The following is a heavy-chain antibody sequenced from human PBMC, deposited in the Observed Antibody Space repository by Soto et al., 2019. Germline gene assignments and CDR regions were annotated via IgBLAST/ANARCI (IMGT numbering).Heavy chain of an antibody. CDR1: GFTVSSNY. J-gene: IGHJ6*02. CDR2: IYSGGST. V-gene: IGHV3-53*01. Sequence: PGGSLRLSCAASGFTVSSNYMSWVRQAPGKGLEWVSVIYSGGSTYYADSVKGRFTISRDNSKNTLYLQMNSLRAEDTAVYYCARDHFDLDYYDSSGPNPKTVDYYYGMDVWGQGTTVTVSS. D-gene: IGHD3-22*01. CDR3: ARDHFDLDYYDSSGPNPKTVDYYYGMDV.